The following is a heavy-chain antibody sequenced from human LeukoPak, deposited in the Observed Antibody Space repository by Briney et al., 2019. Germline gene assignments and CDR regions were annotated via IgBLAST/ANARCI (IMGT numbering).Heavy chain of an antibody. Sequence: PGGSLRLSCAASGFTFSYYEMNWVRQAPGKGLEWVSYISSSGSTIYYADSVKGRFTISRDNAKNSLYLQMNSLRAEDTAVYYCASESGYSSARENWGQGTLVTVSS. CDR3: ASESGYSSAREN. CDR2: ISSSGSTI. D-gene: IGHD5-18*01. V-gene: IGHV3-48*03. CDR1: GFTFSYYE. J-gene: IGHJ4*02.